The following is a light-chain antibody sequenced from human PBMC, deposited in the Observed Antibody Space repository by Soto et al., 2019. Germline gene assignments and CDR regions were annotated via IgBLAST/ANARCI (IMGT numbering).Light chain of an antibody. CDR1: QSVSSSF. CDR2: GAS. V-gene: IGKV3-20*01. J-gene: IGKJ1*01. Sequence: EIVLTQSPGTLSLSPGERATLSCRASQSVSSSFLAWYQQKPGQAPRLLIYGASSRATGIPDRFSGSGSGTDFTLTISRLEPEDFALYYCQQYDNSPWTFGQGTKVELK. CDR3: QQYDNSPWT.